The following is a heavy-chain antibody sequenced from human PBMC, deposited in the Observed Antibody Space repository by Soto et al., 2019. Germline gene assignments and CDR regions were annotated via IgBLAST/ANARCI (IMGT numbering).Heavy chain of an antibody. D-gene: IGHD2-21*01. Sequence: QVQLAESGGGLVQPGRSLRLSCATSGFVSKDYDIDWVRQAPGKGLAWLASISYDGRNKYYADSVKGRFTISRDNSKNTLSLQINSLGAEDTAVYYCSRGIKGGLDAWGPGTLVTVSS. J-gene: IGHJ5*02. V-gene: IGHV3-30*03. CDR2: ISYDGRNK. CDR3: SRGIKGGLDA. CDR1: GFVSKDYD.